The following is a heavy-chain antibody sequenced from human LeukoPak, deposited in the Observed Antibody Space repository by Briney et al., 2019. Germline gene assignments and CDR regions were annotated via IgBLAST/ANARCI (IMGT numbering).Heavy chain of an antibody. CDR3: ARDRRYCSGGTCYLHYFDN. CDR2: IHNSGST. CDR1: GDSISRYY. Sequence: PSETLSLTCTVSGDSISRYYWSWIRQPPGKGLEWIGYIHNSGSTNYSPSLKSRVTISMDTPKNQFSLTLSSVTAADTAVYYCARDRRYCSGGTCYLHYFDNWGQGTLVTVSS. J-gene: IGHJ4*02. D-gene: IGHD2-15*01. V-gene: IGHV4-59*01.